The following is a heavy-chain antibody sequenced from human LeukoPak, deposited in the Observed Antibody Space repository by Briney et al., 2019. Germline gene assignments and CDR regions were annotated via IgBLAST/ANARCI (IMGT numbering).Heavy chain of an antibody. Sequence: QAGGSLRLSCVASGFTFSDYSLNWVRQAPGKGLEWISYIGSAIYYADSVKDRFTISRDNAKNSLFLQMNSLRAEDTAVYYCARDHAYAFDIWGQGTLVTVSS. CDR1: GFTFSDYS. CDR2: IGSAI. V-gene: IGHV3-48*01. J-gene: IGHJ3*02. CDR3: ARDHAYAFDI. D-gene: IGHD2-2*01.